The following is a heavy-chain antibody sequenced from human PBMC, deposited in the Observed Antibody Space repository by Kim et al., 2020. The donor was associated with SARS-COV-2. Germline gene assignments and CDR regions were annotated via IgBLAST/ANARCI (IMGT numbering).Heavy chain of an antibody. CDR3: ARLGSGTWSNLDY. J-gene: IGHJ4*02. D-gene: IGHD6-13*01. Sequence: ADSVKGRFTISRDDSKSTLYLQMISLGVDDAAVYFCARLGSGTWSNLDYWGQGTLVTVSS. V-gene: IGHV3-33*01.